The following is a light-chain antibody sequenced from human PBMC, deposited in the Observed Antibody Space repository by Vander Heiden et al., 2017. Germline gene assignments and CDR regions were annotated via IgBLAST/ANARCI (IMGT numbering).Light chain of an antibody. CDR1: PSVGVF. CDR3: QQRGSWLVS. CDR2: ATF. Sequence: SVSPKKRVTISCRTSPSVGVFLAWYQQKPGQAPRLLIYATFHRASCVPPRCRGSASGTDFTLTISSFAEDDFSLYYSQQRGSWLVSFGQGTRVEI. V-gene: IGKV3-11*01. J-gene: IGKJ1*01.